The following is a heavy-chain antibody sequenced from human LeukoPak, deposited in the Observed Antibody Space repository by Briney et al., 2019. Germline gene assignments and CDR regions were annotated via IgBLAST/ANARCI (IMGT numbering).Heavy chain of an antibody. V-gene: IGHV4-59*01. CDR1: GGSISSYY. Sequence: SETLSLTCTVSGGSISSYYWSWIRQPPGKGLEWIGYIYYSGSTNYNPSLKSRVTISVDTSKSQFSLKLSSVTAADTAVYYCARSGRLLLWFGEILDYYYYYGMDVWGQGTTVTVSS. J-gene: IGHJ6*02. CDR2: IYYSGST. D-gene: IGHD3-10*01. CDR3: ARSGRLLLWFGEILDYYYYYGMDV.